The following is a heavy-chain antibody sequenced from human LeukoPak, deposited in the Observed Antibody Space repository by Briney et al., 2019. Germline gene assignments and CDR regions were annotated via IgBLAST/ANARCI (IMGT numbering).Heavy chain of an antibody. CDR2: ISYDGSNK. D-gene: IGHD3-3*01. CDR1: GFTFSSYG. Sequence: GGSLRLSCAASGFTFSSYGMHWVRQAPGKGLEWVAVISYDGSNKYYADSVKGRFTISRDNSKNTLYLQMNSLRAEDTAVYYCARAPGGNDFWSGYLRKDYYYYGMDVWGQGTTVTVSS. CDR3: ARAPGGNDFWSGYLRKDYYYYGMDV. V-gene: IGHV3-30*03. J-gene: IGHJ6*02.